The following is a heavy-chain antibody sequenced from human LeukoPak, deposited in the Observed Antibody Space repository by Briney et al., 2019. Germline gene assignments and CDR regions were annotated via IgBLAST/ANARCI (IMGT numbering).Heavy chain of an antibody. V-gene: IGHV1-69*04. J-gene: IGHJ4*02. D-gene: IGHD2-21*02. CDR2: IIPILGIA. CDR3: ARDRSGGDCYY. Sequence: SVKVSCKASGGTFSSYAISWVRQAPGQGLEWMGRIIPILGIANYAQKFQGRVTITADKSTSTPYMELSSLRSEDTAVYYCARDRSGGDCYYWGQGTLVTVSS. CDR1: GGTFSSYA.